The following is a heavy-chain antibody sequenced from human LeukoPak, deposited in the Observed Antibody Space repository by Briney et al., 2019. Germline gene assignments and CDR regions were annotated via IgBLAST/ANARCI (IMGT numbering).Heavy chain of an antibody. D-gene: IGHD3-10*01. CDR3: TRDHLWFGELWAEYSQH. J-gene: IGHJ1*01. CDR1: GFTFGDYA. Sequence: PGGSLGLSCTASGFTFGDYAMSWVRQAPGKGLEWVGFIRSKAYGGTTEYAASVKGRFTISRDDSKSIAYLQMNSLKTEDTAVYYCTRDHLWFGELWAEYSQHWGQGTLVTVSS. CDR2: IRSKAYGGTT. V-gene: IGHV3-49*04.